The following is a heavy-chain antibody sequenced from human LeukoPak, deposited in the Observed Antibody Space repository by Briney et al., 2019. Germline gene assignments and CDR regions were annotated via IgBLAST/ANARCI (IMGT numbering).Heavy chain of an antibody. D-gene: IGHD2-15*01. J-gene: IGHJ4*02. CDR1: GGSISSGGYY. CDR2: IYYNGGT. CDR3: ARGGNPREFDY. Sequence: SQTLSLTCTVSGGSISSGGYYWSWIRQHPGKGLEWIGNIYYNGGTDYNPSLKSRVTISVDTSKNQFSLKLNSVIAADTAVYYCARGGNPREFDYWGQGTLVTVSS. V-gene: IGHV4-31*03.